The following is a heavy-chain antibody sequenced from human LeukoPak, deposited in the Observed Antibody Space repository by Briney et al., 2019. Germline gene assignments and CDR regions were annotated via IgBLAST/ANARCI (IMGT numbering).Heavy chain of an antibody. D-gene: IGHD1-26*01. Sequence: GGSLRLSCGASGFTFSSYEMNWVRQAPGKGLEWVSYISNSGSTIYYADSVRGRFTISRDNAKNSLYVQTNSLRAEDTAVYFCARGGRYTGTYANWYFDLWGRGTLVTVSS. J-gene: IGHJ2*01. CDR1: GFTFSSYE. CDR2: ISNSGSTI. CDR3: ARGGRYTGTYANWYFDL. V-gene: IGHV3-48*03.